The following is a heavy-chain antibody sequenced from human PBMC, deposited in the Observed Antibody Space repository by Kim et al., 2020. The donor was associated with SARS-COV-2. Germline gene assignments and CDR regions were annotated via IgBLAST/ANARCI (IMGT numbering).Heavy chain of an antibody. Sequence: VDSVKGRFTISRDNAKNSLYLQMNSLRAEDTAVYYCARVTHDYGDYYFDYWGQGTLVTVSS. J-gene: IGHJ4*02. D-gene: IGHD4-17*01. V-gene: IGHV3-7*01. CDR3: ARVTHDYGDYYFDY.